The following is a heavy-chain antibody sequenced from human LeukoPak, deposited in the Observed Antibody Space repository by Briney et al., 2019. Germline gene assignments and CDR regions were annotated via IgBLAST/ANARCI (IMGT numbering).Heavy chain of an antibody. V-gene: IGHV5-51*01. Sequence: GESLKISCKGSGYGFTSYWIGWVRQMPGKGLEWMGIIYPGDSDTRYSPSFQGQVTISAEKSISTAYLQWSSLKDSDTAIYYCARLYDPTTSLDYWGQGTLVTVSS. J-gene: IGHJ4*02. CDR3: ARLYDPTTSLDY. D-gene: IGHD3-3*01. CDR2: IYPGDSDT. CDR1: GYGFTSYW.